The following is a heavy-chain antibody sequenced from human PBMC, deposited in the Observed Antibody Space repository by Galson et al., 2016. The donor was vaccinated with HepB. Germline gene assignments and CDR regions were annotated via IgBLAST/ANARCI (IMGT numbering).Heavy chain of an antibody. CDR1: GGSFSSSYY. J-gene: IGHJ4*02. Sequence: TLSLTCTVSGGSFSSSYYWGWIRQPPGKGLEWIGSIHYSGSTYYDPSLKSRVTMSVDTSKNQFSLRLTSVTAADTAVYYCATQKLLWFGEGDFWGQGTLVTVSS. V-gene: IGHV4-39*01. CDR3: ATQKLLWFGEGDF. D-gene: IGHD3-10*01. CDR2: IHYSGST.